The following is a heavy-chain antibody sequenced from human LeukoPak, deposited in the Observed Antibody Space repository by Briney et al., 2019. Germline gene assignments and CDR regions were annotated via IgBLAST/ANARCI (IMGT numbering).Heavy chain of an antibody. V-gene: IGHV4-59*01. CDR1: GGSISSYY. D-gene: IGHD3-22*01. J-gene: IGHJ4*02. CDR2: IYYSGST. Sequence: SETLSLTCTVSGGSISSYYWSWIRQPPGKGLEWIGYIYYSGSTNYNPSLKSRVTISVDTSKNQFSLKLSSVTAADTAVYYCARNPYDSSGFDYWGQGTLVTVSS. CDR3: ARNPYDSSGFDY.